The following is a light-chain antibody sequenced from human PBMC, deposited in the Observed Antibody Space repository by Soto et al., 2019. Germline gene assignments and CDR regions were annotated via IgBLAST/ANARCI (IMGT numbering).Light chain of an antibody. CDR2: ENY. J-gene: IGLJ2*01. Sequence: SVLTQPPSVSAAPGQKVTISCSGSSSNIGSDYVSWYQQLPGAAPKLLIYENYERPPGIPDRFSGSKSGTSATLDITGLQTGDEADYYCAAWDIGLTGGVFGGGTKLTVL. CDR1: SSNIGSDY. V-gene: IGLV1-51*02. CDR3: AAWDIGLTGGV.